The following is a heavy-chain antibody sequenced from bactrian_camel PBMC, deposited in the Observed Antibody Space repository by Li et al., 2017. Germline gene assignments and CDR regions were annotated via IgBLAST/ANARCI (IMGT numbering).Heavy chain of an antibody. CDR2: IDSDGST. D-gene: IGHD5*01. V-gene: IGHV3S55*01. Sequence: QLVESGGGSVQAGGSLRLSCVASGDTIGRYCMGWFRQAPGKEREGVAAIDSDGSTSYADSVKGRFTISKDNAKNTLYLQMNSLKPEDSGMYYCAARDTGLCEIMSAYNYWGQGTQVTVS. J-gene: IGHJ4*01. CDR3: AARDTGLCEIMSAYNY. CDR1: GDTIGRYC.